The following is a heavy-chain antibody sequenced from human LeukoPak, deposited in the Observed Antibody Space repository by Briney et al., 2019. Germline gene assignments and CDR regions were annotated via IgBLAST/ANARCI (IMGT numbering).Heavy chain of an antibody. Sequence: ASVKVSCKASGYTFTSNYIHWVRQAPGQGLEWMGMIYPRDGSTSYAQKFQGRVTVTRDTSTSTVHMELSGLRSEDTAVCYCARDQEGFDYWGQGTLVTVSS. V-gene: IGHV1-46*01. CDR2: IYPRDGST. J-gene: IGHJ4*02. CDR3: ARDQEGFDY. CDR1: GYTFTSNY.